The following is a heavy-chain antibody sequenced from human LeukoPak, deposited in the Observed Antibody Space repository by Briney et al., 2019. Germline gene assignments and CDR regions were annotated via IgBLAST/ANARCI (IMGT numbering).Heavy chain of an antibody. Sequence: ASVKVSCKASGYTFTSNYIHWVRQAPGQGLEWMGMIYPRDGSTSYAQKFQGRVTVTRDTSTSTVHMELSGLRSEDTAVCYCARDQEGFDYWGQGTLVTVSS. V-gene: IGHV1-46*01. CDR2: IYPRDGST. J-gene: IGHJ4*02. CDR3: ARDQEGFDY. CDR1: GYTFTSNY.